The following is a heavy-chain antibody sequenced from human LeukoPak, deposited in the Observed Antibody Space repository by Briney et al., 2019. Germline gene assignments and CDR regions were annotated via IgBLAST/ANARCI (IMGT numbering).Heavy chain of an antibody. J-gene: IGHJ6*03. CDR3: ARDSGCYYYYYMDV. V-gene: IGHV3-21*01. CDR1: GFTFSSYS. D-gene: IGHD1-26*01. Sequence: PGGSLRLSCAASGFTFSSYSMNWVRQAPGKGLEWVSSISSSSSYIYYADSVKGRFTISRDNAKNSLYLQMNSLRAEDTAVYYCARDSGCYYYYYMDVWGKGTTVTVSS. CDR2: ISSSSSYI.